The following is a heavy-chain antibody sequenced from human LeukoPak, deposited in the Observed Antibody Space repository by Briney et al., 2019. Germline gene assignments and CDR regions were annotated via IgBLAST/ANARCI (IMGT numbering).Heavy chain of an antibody. D-gene: IGHD2-2*01. V-gene: IGHV4-30-4*08. CDR2: IYYSGST. CDR3: ARVRIDCSSTRCYRERFDY. CDR1: GGSISSGDYY. Sequence: SQTLSLTCTVSGGSISSGDYYWSWIRQPPGKGLEWIGYIYYSGSTYYNPSLKSRVTISVDTSKNQFSLKLSSVTAADTAVYYCARVRIDCSSTRCYRERFDYWGQGTMLTVSS. J-gene: IGHJ4*02.